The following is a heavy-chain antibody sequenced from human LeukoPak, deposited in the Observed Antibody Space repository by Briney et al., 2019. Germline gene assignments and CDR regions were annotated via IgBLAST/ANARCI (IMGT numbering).Heavy chain of an antibody. D-gene: IGHD4-17*01. Sequence: SETLSLTCAVYGESFSGYYWSWIRQPPGKGLEWIGEINHGGSTNYNPSLKSRVTISVDTSKNQFSLKLSSVTAADTAVYYCARGFGMTTVTTAGYYFDYWGQGTLVTVSS. V-gene: IGHV4-34*01. CDR1: GESFSGYY. CDR3: ARGFGMTTVTTAGYYFDY. J-gene: IGHJ4*02. CDR2: INHGGST.